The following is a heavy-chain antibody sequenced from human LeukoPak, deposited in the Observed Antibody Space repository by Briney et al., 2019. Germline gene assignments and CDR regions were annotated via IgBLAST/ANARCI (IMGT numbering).Heavy chain of an antibody. D-gene: IGHD3-9*01. CDR1: GGSISSYY. J-gene: IGHJ3*02. CDR3: ARDSSQYYDILTGYLDAFDI. V-gene: IGHV4-59*01. Sequence: KSSETLSLTCTVSGGSISSYYWSWIRQPPGKGLEWIGYIYYSGSTNYNPSLKSRVTISVDTSKNQFSLKLSSVTAADTAVYYCARDSSQYYDILTGYLDAFDIWGQGTMVTVSS. CDR2: IYYSGST.